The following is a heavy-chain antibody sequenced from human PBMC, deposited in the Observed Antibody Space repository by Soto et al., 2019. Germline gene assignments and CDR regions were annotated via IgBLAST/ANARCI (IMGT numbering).Heavy chain of an antibody. CDR3: ARDRGDTAMAILPHDAFDI. V-gene: IGHV4-31*03. D-gene: IGHD5-18*01. CDR2: IYYSGST. CDR1: GGSISSGGYY. J-gene: IGHJ3*02. Sequence: QVQLQESGPGLVKPSQTLSLTCTVSGGSISSGGYYWSWIRQHPGKGLEWIGYIYYSGSTYYNPSRKSRVTISVDTSKNQFSLKLSSVTAADMAVYYCARDRGDTAMAILPHDAFDIWGQGTMVTVSS.